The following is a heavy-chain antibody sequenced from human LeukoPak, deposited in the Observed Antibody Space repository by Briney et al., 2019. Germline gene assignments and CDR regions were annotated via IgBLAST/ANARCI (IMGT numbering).Heavy chain of an antibody. Sequence: SETLSLTCTVSGVSMSIYYWSWILRPPGKRLEWIAFISYIGSSNYNPSLTSRATISVDSSKNQFSLKLNSVTAADTAVYYCVGWQVAGAFEIWGQGTMVTVSS. CDR2: ISYIGSS. CDR3: VGWQVAGAFEI. D-gene: IGHD6-19*01. V-gene: IGHV4-59*01. CDR1: GVSMSIYY. J-gene: IGHJ3*02.